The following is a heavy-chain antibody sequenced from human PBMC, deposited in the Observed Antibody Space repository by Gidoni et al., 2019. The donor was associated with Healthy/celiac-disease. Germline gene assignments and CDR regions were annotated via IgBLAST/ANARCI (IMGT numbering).Heavy chain of an antibody. CDR3: ARVGALTTPVDSSSWKPSYYYYYGMDV. CDR2: IYSGGST. D-gene: IGHD6-13*01. Sequence: EVQLVESGGGLVQPGGSLRLPGAASGFTVSSNYLSWVRQAPGKGLEWVSVIYSGGSTYYADSVKGRFTISRDNSKNTLYLQMNSLRAEDTAVYYCARVGALTTPVDSSSWKPSYYYYYGMDVWGQGTTVTVSS. J-gene: IGHJ6*02. V-gene: IGHV3-66*01. CDR1: GFTVSSNY.